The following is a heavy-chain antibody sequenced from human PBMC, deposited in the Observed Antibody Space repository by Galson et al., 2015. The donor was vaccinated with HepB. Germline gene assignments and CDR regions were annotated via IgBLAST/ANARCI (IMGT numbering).Heavy chain of an antibody. V-gene: IGHV3-53*01. CDR2: IYSGGGA. D-gene: IGHD3-10*01. CDR3: ARGLWSGELGHAFDI. Sequence: SLRLSCAASGLTVSNNYMTWVRQAPGKGLEWVSVIYSGGGAYYADSVKGRFTISRDNSKNTLYLQMNSLRAEDTAVYYCARGLWSGELGHAFDIWGQGTMVTVSS. CDR1: GLTVSNNY. J-gene: IGHJ3*02.